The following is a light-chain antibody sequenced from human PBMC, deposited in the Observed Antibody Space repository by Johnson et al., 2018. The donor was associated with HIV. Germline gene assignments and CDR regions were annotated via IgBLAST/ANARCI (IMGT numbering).Light chain of an antibody. Sequence: QSVLTQPPSVSAAPRQKVTISCSGSSSNIGKNYVSWYRHLPGTAPKLLIYENNKRPSGIPDRFSGSKSGTSATLGITGLQTGDEADYYCGTWDSGLSAGGVFGTGTKVTVL. V-gene: IGLV1-51*02. CDR2: ENN. J-gene: IGLJ1*01. CDR1: SSNIGKNY. CDR3: GTWDSGLSAGGV.